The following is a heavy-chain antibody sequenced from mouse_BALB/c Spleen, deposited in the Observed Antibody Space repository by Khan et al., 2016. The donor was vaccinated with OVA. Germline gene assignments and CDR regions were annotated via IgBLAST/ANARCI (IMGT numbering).Heavy chain of an antibody. CDR3: ARRGYDYGRGALFAY. Sequence: QVQLQQSGPGLVQPSQSLSITCTVSGFSLTNYSVHWVRQSPGKGLEWLGVIWSAGSTDYNAAFKSRLTISKDNSRSQVFFKMHSLQSNDTANYCCARRGYDYGRGALFAYWGQGTLVTVSA. CDR2: IWSAGST. V-gene: IGHV2-2*03. D-gene: IGHD2-4*01. J-gene: IGHJ3*01. CDR1: GFSLTNYS.